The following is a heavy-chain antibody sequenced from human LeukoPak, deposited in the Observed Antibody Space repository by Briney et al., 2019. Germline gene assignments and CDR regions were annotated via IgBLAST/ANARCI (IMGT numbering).Heavy chain of an antibody. CDR2: INWNSDSI. CDR3: AELGITMIGGV. D-gene: IGHD3-10*02. Sequence: GGSLRLSCAVSGFTFDDYAMHWVRQVPGKGLEWVSGINWNSDSIGYADSVKGRFTISRDNAKNSLYLQMNSLRAEDTAVYYCAELGITMIGGVWGKGTTVTISS. CDR1: GFTFDDYA. V-gene: IGHV3-9*01. J-gene: IGHJ6*04.